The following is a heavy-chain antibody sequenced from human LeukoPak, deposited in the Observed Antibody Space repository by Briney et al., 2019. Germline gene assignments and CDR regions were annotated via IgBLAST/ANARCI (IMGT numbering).Heavy chain of an antibody. CDR3: ARGRAGMDV. Sequence: PSETLSLTCTVSGGSISSYYWSWIRQPPGKGLEWIGYIYYSGTTNYNPSLKGRVTISVDTSKNQFSLKLSSVTAADTAVYYCARGRAGMDVWGQGTTVTVSS. V-gene: IGHV4-59*12. J-gene: IGHJ6*02. CDR1: GGSISSYY. CDR2: IYYSGTT. D-gene: IGHD1-26*01.